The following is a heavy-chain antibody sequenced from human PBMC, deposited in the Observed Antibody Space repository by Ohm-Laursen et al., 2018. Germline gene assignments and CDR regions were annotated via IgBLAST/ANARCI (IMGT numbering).Heavy chain of an antibody. Sequence: SLRLSCTAAGFTFSSYVMSWVRQAPGKGLEWVSTISVNGGSTYYADSVKGRFTISRDNSKNTLYLQMNSLRAEDTAVYYCAKDLGVGSLVVVAASDYWGQGTLDTVSS. CDR3: AKDLGVGSLVVVAASDY. CDR1: GFTFSSYV. J-gene: IGHJ4*02. D-gene: IGHD2-15*01. V-gene: IGHV3-23*01. CDR2: ISVNGGST.